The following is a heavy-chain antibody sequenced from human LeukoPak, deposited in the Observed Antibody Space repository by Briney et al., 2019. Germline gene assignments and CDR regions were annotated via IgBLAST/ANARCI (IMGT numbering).Heavy chain of an antibody. CDR2: IYHRGGT. CDR1: GASITTDSYY. Sequence: PSATLSLTCTVSGASITTDSYYWSWIRQPPGKGLEWIGYIYHRGGTSYNPSLKSRVPISVDTSKNQFSLRLSSVTAADTAVYYCARLEDVRVSMVPGLMMTPPYFDPWGQGTLVTVSS. V-gene: IGHV4-61*01. CDR3: ARLEDVRVSMVPGLMMTPPYFDP. J-gene: IGHJ5*02. D-gene: IGHD3-10*01.